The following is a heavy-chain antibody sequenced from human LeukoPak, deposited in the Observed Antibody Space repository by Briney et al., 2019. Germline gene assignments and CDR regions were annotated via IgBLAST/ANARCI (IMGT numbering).Heavy chain of an antibody. J-gene: IGHJ4*02. CDR2: ISSSSNTM. V-gene: IGHV3-48*03. CDR3: ARAFDY. CDR1: GFTFSSYE. Sequence: GGSLRLSCAASGFTFSSYEMNWVRQAPGKGLEWVSYISSSSNTMYYADSVKGRFTISRENAKNSLYLQMNSLRDEDTAVYYCARAFDYWGQGTLVAVSS.